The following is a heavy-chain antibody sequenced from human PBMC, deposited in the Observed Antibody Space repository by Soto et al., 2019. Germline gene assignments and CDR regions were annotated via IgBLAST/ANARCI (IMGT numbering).Heavy chain of an antibody. D-gene: IGHD6-13*01. J-gene: IGHJ4*02. CDR2: ISSSGTAI. Sequence: QVQLVESGGGLVKPGGSLRLSCAASGFTFSDYYMSWIRQAPGKGLEWVSYISSSGTAIYYAVSVKGRFTISRDNAKKSLYLQMNSLRAEDTAVYDCARLAAVGVYYFDYGGQGTLVTVSS. V-gene: IGHV3-11*01. CDR3: ARLAAVGVYYFDY. CDR1: GFTFSDYY.